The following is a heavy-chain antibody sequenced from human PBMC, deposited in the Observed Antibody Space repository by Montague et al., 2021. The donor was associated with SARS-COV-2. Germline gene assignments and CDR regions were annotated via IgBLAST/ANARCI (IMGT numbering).Heavy chain of an antibody. D-gene: IGHD3-22*01. CDR3: ASPTYYYDSSGSDAFDI. J-gene: IGHJ3*02. V-gene: IGHV4-61*02. Sequence: TLSLTCTVSGGAISDGNYYWSWVRQPAGKGLEWIGRIYVTGNSKSNPSLKSRVTMSIDTAKHQFYLNLTSVAAADTAVYYCASPTYYYDSSGSDAFDIWGQGTMVTVSS. CDR2: IYVTGNS. CDR1: GGAISDGNYY.